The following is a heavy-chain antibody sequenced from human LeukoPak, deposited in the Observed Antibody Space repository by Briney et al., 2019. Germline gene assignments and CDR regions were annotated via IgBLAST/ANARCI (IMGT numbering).Heavy chain of an antibody. Sequence: SGGPLRLSCAASGFTFNSYWMSWVRQAPGKGLEWVANIKKDGSEKNYVDSVKGRFTISRDNAKNSLYLQMDSLRAEDTAVYYCARFISLGAWGQGTLVTVSS. CDR1: GFTFNSYW. V-gene: IGHV3-7*01. D-gene: IGHD3-16*01. CDR2: IKKDGSEK. CDR3: ARFISLGA. J-gene: IGHJ5*02.